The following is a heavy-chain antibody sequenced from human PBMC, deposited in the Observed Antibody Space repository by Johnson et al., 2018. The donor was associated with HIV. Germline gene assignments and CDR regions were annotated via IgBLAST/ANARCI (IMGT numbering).Heavy chain of an antibody. V-gene: IGHV3-30-3*01. D-gene: IGHD3-22*01. CDR3: AREGDSSGMVFLDAFDI. Sequence: QVQLVESGGGVVQPGRSLRLSCAASRFTFSSYAMHWVRQAPGKGLEWVAVISYDGSNKYYADSVQGRFTISRDTSKNTLYLQMNSLRAEDTAVYYCAREGDSSGMVFLDAFDIWGQGTMVTVSS. CDR2: ISYDGSNK. J-gene: IGHJ3*02. CDR1: RFTFSSYA.